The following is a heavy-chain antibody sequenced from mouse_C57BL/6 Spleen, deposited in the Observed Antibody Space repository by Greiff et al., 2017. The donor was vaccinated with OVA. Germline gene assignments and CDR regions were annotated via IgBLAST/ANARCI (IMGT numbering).Heavy chain of an antibody. CDR3: ARNRNPLGSSYEGYFDV. CDR1: GFSLTSYA. CDR2: IWTGGGT. V-gene: IGHV2-9-1*01. Sequence: QVQLKESGPGLVAPSQSLSITCTVSGFSLTSYAISWVRQPPGKGLEWLGVIWTGGGTNYNSALKSRLSISKDNSKSQVFLKMNSLQTDDTARYYCARNRNPLGSSYEGYFDVWGTGTTVTVSS. D-gene: IGHD1-1*01. J-gene: IGHJ1*03.